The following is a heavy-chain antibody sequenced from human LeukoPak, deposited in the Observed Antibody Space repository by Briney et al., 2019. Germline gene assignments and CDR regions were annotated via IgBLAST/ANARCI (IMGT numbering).Heavy chain of an antibody. CDR3: ARGGTRITIVGVVINDFDY. CDR1: GGSISSGDYY. CDR2: IYHNGNT. Sequence: SETLSLTCTVSGGSISSGDYYWSWIRQPPGKGLEWIGYIYHNGNTYYNPSLKSRLTISVDTPRNQFSLKLRSVTAADTAVYYCARGGTRITIVGVVINDFDYWGQGTLVTVSS. D-gene: IGHD3-3*01. V-gene: IGHV4-30-4*08. J-gene: IGHJ4*02.